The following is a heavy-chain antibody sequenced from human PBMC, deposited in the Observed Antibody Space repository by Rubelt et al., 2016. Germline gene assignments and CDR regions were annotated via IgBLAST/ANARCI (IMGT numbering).Heavy chain of an antibody. CDR2: IYPGDSDT. Sequence: EVQLVQSGAEVKKPGESLKISCKGSGYSFTSYWIGWVRRMPGKGLEWMGIIYPGDSDTRYSPSFQGQVTISADQFISAADLPWSSLKASDTAMYYCARDRWGYGSGGSCDAFDLWGQGTMVTVSS. J-gene: IGHJ3*01. D-gene: IGHD2-15*01. CDR3: ARDRWGYGSGGSCDAFDL. CDR1: GYSFTSYW. V-gene: IGHV5-51*01.